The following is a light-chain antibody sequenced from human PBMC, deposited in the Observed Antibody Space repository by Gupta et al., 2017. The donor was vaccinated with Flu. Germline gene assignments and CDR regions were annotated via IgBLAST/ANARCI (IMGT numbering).Light chain of an antibody. Sequence: TSSDVGDYKYVSWYQQHPGRAPKVMIYEVNKRPSGVPDRFSGSKSGNTASLTVSGLQAEDEADYYCSSDAGNNNWVFGGGTKLTVL. CDR2: EVN. CDR1: SSDVGDYKY. V-gene: IGLV2-8*01. CDR3: SSDAGNNNWV. J-gene: IGLJ3*02.